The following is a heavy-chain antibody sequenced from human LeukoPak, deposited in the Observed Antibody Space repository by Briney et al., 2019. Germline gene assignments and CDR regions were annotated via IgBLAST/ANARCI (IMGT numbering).Heavy chain of an antibody. CDR1: GYSISSGYY. Sequence: PSETLSLTCAVSGYSISSGYYWGWIRQPPGKGLEWIGSIYHSGSTYYNPSLKSRVTISVDTSKNQSSLKLSSVTAADTAVYYCAGYVVVIDYWGQGTLVTVSS. CDR2: IYHSGST. J-gene: IGHJ4*02. V-gene: IGHV4-38-2*01. D-gene: IGHD2-21*01. CDR3: AGYVVVIDY.